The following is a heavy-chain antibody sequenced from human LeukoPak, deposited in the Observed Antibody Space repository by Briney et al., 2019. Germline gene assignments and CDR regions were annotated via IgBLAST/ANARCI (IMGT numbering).Heavy chain of an antibody. Sequence: GGSLRLSCAASGFTFDDYGMSWVRQAPGKGLEWVSAISGSGGSTYYADSVKGRFTISRDNSKNTLYLQMNSLRAEDTAVYYCAKLYDILTNFDYWGQGTLVTVSS. D-gene: IGHD3-9*01. V-gene: IGHV3-23*01. CDR1: GFTFDDYG. CDR3: AKLYDILTNFDY. J-gene: IGHJ4*02. CDR2: ISGSGGST.